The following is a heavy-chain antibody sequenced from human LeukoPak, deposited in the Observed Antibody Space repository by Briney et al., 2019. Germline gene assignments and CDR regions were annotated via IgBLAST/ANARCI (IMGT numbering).Heavy chain of an antibody. CDR2: INHSVST. Sequence: SETLSLTCAVYGGSFSGYYWSWIRQPPGKGLEWIGEINHSVSTNYNPSRKSRVTISVDTSKNQFSLKLSSVTAADTAVYYCARSGFYYDSSGYPGIWGQGTMVTVSS. CDR1: GGSFSGYY. D-gene: IGHD3-22*01. V-gene: IGHV4-34*01. CDR3: ARSGFYYDSSGYPGI. J-gene: IGHJ3*02.